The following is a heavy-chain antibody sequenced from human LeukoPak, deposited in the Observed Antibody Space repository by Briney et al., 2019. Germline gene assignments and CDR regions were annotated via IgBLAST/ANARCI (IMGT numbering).Heavy chain of an antibody. J-gene: IGHJ5*02. Sequence: SETLSLTCAVYGGSFSGYYWSWIRQPPGKGLEWTGEINHSGSTNYNPSLKSRVTISVDTSKNQFSLKLSSVTAADTAVYYCARGGPFYGSGSFNWFDPWGQGTLVTVS. CDR2: INHSGST. CDR1: GGSFSGYY. V-gene: IGHV4-34*01. CDR3: ARGGPFYGSGSFNWFDP. D-gene: IGHD3-10*01.